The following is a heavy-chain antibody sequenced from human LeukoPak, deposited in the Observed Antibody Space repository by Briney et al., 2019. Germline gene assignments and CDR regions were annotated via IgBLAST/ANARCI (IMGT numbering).Heavy chain of an antibody. V-gene: IGHV4-39*01. J-gene: IGHJ3*02. CDR3: ARQKIKEWLPIWAFDI. D-gene: IGHD3-3*01. CDR2: IYYSGST. CDR1: GGSISSSSYY. Sequence: PSETLSLTCTVSGGSISSSSYYWGWIRQPPGKGLEWIGSIYYSGSTYYNPSLKSRVTISVDTSKNQFSLKLSSVTAADTAVYYCARQKIKEWLPIWAFDIWGQGTMVTVSS.